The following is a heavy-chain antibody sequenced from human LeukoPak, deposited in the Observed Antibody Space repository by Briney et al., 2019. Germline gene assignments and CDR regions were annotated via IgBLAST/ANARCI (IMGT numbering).Heavy chain of an antibody. CDR3: ARVAHCSGGSCYSGWFDP. D-gene: IGHD2-15*01. CDR2: IYYSGST. J-gene: IGHJ5*02. V-gene: IGHV4-39*07. CDR1: GGSISSSSYY. Sequence: SETLSLTCTVSGGSISSSSYYWGWIRQPPGKGLEWIGSIYYSGSTYYNPSLKSRVTISVDTSKNQFSLKLSSVTAADTAVYYCARVAHCSGGSCYSGWFDPWGQGTLVTVSS.